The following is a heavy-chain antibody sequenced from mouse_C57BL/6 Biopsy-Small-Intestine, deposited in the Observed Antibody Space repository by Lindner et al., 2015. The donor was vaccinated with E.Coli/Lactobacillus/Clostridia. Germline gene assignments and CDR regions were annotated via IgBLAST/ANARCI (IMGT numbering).Heavy chain of an antibody. V-gene: IGHV1-85*01. J-gene: IGHJ1*03. CDR1: GYTFTDFD. D-gene: IGHD2-10*01. CDR3: ARTLRYFDV. CDR2: IFPRDGST. Sequence: VQLQESGPELVKPGTSVKLSCKASGYTFTDFDIHWVRQRPGQGLEWIAWIFPRDGSTWYNERFKGKATFTADTSSNTAYMQLSSLTTEDSAIYYCARTLRYFDVWGTGTTVTVSS.